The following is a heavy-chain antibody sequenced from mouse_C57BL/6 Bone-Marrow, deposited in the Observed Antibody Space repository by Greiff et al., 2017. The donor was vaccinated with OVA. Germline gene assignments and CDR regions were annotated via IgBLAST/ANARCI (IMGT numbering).Heavy chain of an antibody. CDR2: ISSGSSTI. CDR1: GFTFSDYG. J-gene: IGHJ1*03. Sequence: EVQLVESGGGLVKPGGSLKLSCAASGFTFSDYGMHWVRQAPEKGLEWVAYISSGSSTIYYADTVKGRFTISRDNAKNTLFLQMTSLRSEDTAMCYCARDYYGSRWYFDVWGTGTTVTVSS. V-gene: IGHV5-17*01. D-gene: IGHD1-1*01. CDR3: ARDYYGSRWYFDV.